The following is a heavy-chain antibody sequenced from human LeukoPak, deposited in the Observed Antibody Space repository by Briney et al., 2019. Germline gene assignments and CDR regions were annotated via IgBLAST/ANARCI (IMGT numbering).Heavy chain of an antibody. Sequence: PSETLSLTCTVSGGSTTTYYWNWIRQPPGKGLEWIGHIYSSGSTGYNPSLKSRVTISLDTSKNQFSLKLSSVTAADTAVYYCARDGVARCTGGNCFAAFDYWGQGTLVTVSS. J-gene: IGHJ4*02. V-gene: IGHV4-59*01. CDR1: GGSTTTYY. CDR2: IYSSGST. CDR3: ARDGVARCTGGNCFAAFDY. D-gene: IGHD2-15*01.